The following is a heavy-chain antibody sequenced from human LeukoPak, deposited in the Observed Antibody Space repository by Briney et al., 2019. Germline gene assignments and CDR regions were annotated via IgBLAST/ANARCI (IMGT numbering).Heavy chain of an antibody. Sequence: ASVKVSCKASGYTLTGYYMHWVRQAPGQGLEWMGWINPNSGGTNYAQKFQGWVTMTRDTSISTAYMELSRLRSDDTAVYYCARLYGDSQFDYWGQGTLVTVSS. CDR1: GYTLTGYY. V-gene: IGHV1-2*04. CDR3: ARLYGDSQFDY. D-gene: IGHD4-17*01. J-gene: IGHJ4*02. CDR2: INPNSGGT.